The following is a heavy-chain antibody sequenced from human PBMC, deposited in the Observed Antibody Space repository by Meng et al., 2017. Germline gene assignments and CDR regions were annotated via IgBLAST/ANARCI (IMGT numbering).Heavy chain of an antibody. CDR3: AREEPSYYDSSGYYTASYFDY. CDR1: GGSISSSSYY. CDR2: IYYSGST. V-gene: IGHV4-39*07. D-gene: IGHD3-22*01. Sequence: SETLSLTCTVSGGSISSSSYYWGWIRQPPGKGLEWIGSIYYSGSTYYNPSLKSRVTMSVDTSKNQFSLKLSSVTAADTAVYYCAREEPSYYDSSGYYTASYFDYWGQGTLVTVSS. J-gene: IGHJ4*02.